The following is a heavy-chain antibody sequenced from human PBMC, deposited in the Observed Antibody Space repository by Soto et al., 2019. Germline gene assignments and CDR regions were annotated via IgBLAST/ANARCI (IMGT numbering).Heavy chain of an antibody. Sequence: QVQLVESGGGVVPPGRSLRLSCAASGFTFSSYTMYWVREGPGKGLEWVAGISNNGINKDYADSVKGRFIVSRDNSKNTLNLQINSLRRDDSAIYYCAREWSISVGAPGYWGQGTLVTVSS. CDR3: AREWSISVGAPGY. D-gene: IGHD6-19*01. CDR2: ISNNGINK. V-gene: IGHV3-30-3*01. CDR1: GFTFSSYT. J-gene: IGHJ4*02.